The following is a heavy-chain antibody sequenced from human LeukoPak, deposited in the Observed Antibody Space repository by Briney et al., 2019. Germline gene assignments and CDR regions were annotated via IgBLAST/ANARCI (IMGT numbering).Heavy chain of an antibody. CDR3: ARYTAVAGTYDAFDI. V-gene: IGHV3-48*03. D-gene: IGHD6-19*01. CDR2: ISSSGSTI. CDR1: GFTFSSYE. J-gene: IGHJ3*02. Sequence: GGSLRLSCAASGFTFSSYEMNWVRQAPGKGLEWVSYISSSGSTIYYADSVKGRFTISRDNAKNSLYLQMNSLRAGDTAVYYCARYTAVAGTYDAFDIWGQGTMVTVSS.